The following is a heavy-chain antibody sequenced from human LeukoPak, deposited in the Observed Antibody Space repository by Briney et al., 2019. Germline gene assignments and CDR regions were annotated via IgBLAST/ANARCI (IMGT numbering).Heavy chain of an antibody. CDR1: GFTFSDYC. V-gene: IGHV3-23*01. CDR3: AKDEKTGSLVSSWDY. J-gene: IGHJ4*02. CDR2: IRASGGNT. D-gene: IGHD3-16*01. Sequence: GGSLRLSCAASGFTFSDYCMSWARQAPGKGLEWVSSIRASGGNTYYTGSVKGRFTISRDNSRNTVYLQITSLRADDTAVYYCAKDEKTGSLVSSWDYWGQGTLVTVSS.